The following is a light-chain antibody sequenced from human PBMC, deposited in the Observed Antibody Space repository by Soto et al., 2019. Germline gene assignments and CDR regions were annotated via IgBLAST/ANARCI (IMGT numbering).Light chain of an antibody. CDR1: NSDVGGYNY. CDR2: EVT. V-gene: IGLV2-14*01. Sequence: QSALTQPASVSGSPGQSITISCTGTNSDVGGYNYVSWYQQYPGKAPRLLIYEVTNRPSGVSNRFSGSKSGNTASLTISGLQAEDEADYYCSSYTTTSTLYVLGHGTKVT. CDR3: SSYTTTSTLYV. J-gene: IGLJ1*01.